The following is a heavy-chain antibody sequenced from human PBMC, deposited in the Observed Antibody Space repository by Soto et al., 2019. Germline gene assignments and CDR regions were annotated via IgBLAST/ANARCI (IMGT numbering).Heavy chain of an antibody. D-gene: IGHD6-13*01. Sequence: EVQLVESGGGLVQPGRSLRLSCAASGFTFDDYAMHWVRQAPGKGLERVSGISWNSGSIGYADSVKGRFTISRDNAKNSLYLQMNSLRAEDTALYYCAKAPARSSSYPDYWGQGTLVTVSS. CDR2: ISWNSGSI. CDR3: AKAPARSSSYPDY. CDR1: GFTFDDYA. V-gene: IGHV3-9*01. J-gene: IGHJ4*02.